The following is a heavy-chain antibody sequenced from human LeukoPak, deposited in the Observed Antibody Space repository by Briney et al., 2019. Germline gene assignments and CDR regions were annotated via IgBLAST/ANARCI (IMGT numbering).Heavy chain of an antibody. Sequence: PGGSLRLSCAASGFTFSSYAMHWVRQAPGKGLEYVSVISSNGGSTYYADSVKGRFTISRDNSKNTLYLQMGSLRAEDMAVYYCARGVASAGFYYFDYWGQGTLVTVSS. J-gene: IGHJ4*02. CDR1: GFTFSSYA. CDR2: ISSNGGST. CDR3: ARGVASAGFYYFDY. V-gene: IGHV3-64*02. D-gene: IGHD6-13*01.